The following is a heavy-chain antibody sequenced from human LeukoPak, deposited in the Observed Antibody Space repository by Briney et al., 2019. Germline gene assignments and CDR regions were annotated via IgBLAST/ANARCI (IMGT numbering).Heavy chain of an antibody. J-gene: IGHJ4*02. Sequence: PSETLSLTCTVSGYSISSGYFWGWLRQPPGKGLECIGTIYHSGSTYYNPSLKSRVTISVDTSKNQFSLKLSSVTAADTAVYYCARTRYYYNSRSYGAPYYFDYWGQGTLVTVSS. D-gene: IGHD3-10*01. CDR3: ARTRYYYNSRSYGAPYYFDY. CDR2: IYHSGST. CDR1: GYSISSGYF. V-gene: IGHV4-38-2*02.